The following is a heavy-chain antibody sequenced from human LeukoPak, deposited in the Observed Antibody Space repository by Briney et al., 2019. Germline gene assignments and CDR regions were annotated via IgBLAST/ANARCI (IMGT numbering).Heavy chain of an antibody. CDR3: AREVSRWPYYFDY. V-gene: IGHV4-30-4*01. CDR1: GGSISSGDYY. J-gene: IGHJ4*02. D-gene: IGHD4-23*01. Sequence: PSETLSLTCIVSGGSISSGDYYWSWIRQPPGKGLERIGYIYYSGSTYYNPSLKSRVTISVDTSKNQFSLKLSSVTAADTAVYYCAREVSRWPYYFDYWGQGTLVTVSS. CDR2: IYYSGST.